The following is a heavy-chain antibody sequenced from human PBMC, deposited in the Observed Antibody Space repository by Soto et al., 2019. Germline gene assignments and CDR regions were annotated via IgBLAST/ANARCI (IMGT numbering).Heavy chain of an antibody. J-gene: IGHJ6*02. CDR3: AKGWNYYYGMDV. D-gene: IGHD3-3*01. V-gene: IGHV3-23*01. CDR2: ISGSGGST. Sequence: EGSLRLSCAASGFTFSSYAMSWVRQAPGKGLEWVSAISGSGGSTYYADSVKGRFTISRDNSKNTLYLQMNSLRAEDTVVYYCAKGWNYYYGMDVWGQGTTVTVSS. CDR1: GFTFSSYA.